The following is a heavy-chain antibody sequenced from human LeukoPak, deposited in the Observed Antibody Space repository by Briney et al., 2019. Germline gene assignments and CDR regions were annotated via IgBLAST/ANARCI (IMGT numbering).Heavy chain of an antibody. CDR3: ARQNYDYVWGSYRSFYAFDI. Sequence: SETLSLTCTVSGGSISSYYWSWIRQPPGKGLEWIGSIYYSGSTYYNPSLKSRVTISVDTSKNQFSLKLSSVTAADTAVYYCARQNYDYVWGSYRSFYAFDIWGQGTMVTVSS. CDR1: GGSISSYY. CDR2: IYYSGST. J-gene: IGHJ3*02. D-gene: IGHD3-16*02. V-gene: IGHV4-39*01.